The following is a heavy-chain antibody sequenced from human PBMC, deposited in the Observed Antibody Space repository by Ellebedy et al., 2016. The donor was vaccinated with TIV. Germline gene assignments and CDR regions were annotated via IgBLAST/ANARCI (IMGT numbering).Heavy chain of an antibody. J-gene: IGHJ4*02. Sequence: GGSLRLSXAASGFTFSSYGMHWVRQAPGKGLEWVAVISYDGSNKYYADSVKGRFTISRDNSKNTLYLQMNSLRAEDTAVYYCAKDRRIFDYWGQGTLVTGSS. D-gene: IGHD2-15*01. V-gene: IGHV3-30*18. CDR2: ISYDGSNK. CDR1: GFTFSSYG. CDR3: AKDRRIFDY.